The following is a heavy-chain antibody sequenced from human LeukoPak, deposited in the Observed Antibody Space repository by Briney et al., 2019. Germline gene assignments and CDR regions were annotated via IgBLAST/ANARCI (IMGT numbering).Heavy chain of an antibody. V-gene: IGHV4-59*08. CDR1: GGSISSYY. J-gene: IGHJ5*01. CDR3: AHGDTAYHWVFDS. Sequence: SETLSLTCTVSGGSISSYYWSWIRQPPGKGLEWIGYIYYSGSTNYNPSLKSRVTISVDTSKNQFSPKVSSVTAADTAVYYCAHGDTAYHWVFDSSGHGPLVTVSS. CDR2: IYYSGST. D-gene: IGHD1-1*01.